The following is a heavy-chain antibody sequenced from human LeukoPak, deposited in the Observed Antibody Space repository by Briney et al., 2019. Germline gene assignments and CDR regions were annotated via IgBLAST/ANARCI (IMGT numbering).Heavy chain of an antibody. D-gene: IGHD4-11*01. CDR2: ISSSSSTI. J-gene: IGHJ6*03. CDR1: GFTFSSYN. V-gene: IGHV3-48*01. CDR3: ARISVNFYYYMDV. Sequence: PGGSLRLSCAASGFTFSSYNMNWVRQAPGKGLEWVSYISSSSSTIYYADSVKGRFTISRDNAKNSLYLQMNSLRAEDTAVYYCARISVNFYYYMDVWGKGTTVTVSS.